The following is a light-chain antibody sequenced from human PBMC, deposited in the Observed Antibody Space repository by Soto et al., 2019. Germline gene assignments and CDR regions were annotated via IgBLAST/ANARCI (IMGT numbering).Light chain of an antibody. V-gene: IGLV1-51*01. J-gene: IGLJ2*01. CDR3: ATWDGSLTGEV. CDR2: DNN. CDR1: SSDIGNNY. Sequence: QSVLTQPPSVSAAPGQKVTISCSGSSSDIGNNYVSWYQQLPGTAPKLLSYDNNKRPSGIPDRFSGSKSGTSGTLDITGLQTGDEADYYCATWDGSLTGEVFGGGTKLTVL.